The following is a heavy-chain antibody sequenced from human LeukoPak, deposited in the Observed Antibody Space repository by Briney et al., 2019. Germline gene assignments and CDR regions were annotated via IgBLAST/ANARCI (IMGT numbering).Heavy chain of an antibody. V-gene: IGHV4-59*08. Sequence: SETLSLTCTVSGGSISSYYWSWIRQAPGKGLEWIGYIYYSGTTKYNPSLMGRVSISVDTSKNQFSQRLSSVAAADTAVYYCARHGGSYFYYWGQGTLVTVSS. CDR3: ARHGGSYFYY. J-gene: IGHJ4*02. D-gene: IGHD1-26*01. CDR1: GGSISSYY. CDR2: IYYSGTT.